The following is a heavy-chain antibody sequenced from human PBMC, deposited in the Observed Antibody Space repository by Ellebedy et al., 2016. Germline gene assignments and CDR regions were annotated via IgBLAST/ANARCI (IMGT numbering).Heavy chain of an antibody. J-gene: IGHJ4*02. CDR3: AKEGGHRRPFDY. CDR2: ISGSGENT. CDR1: GFTFSSYG. Sequence: GGSLRLXXAASGFTFSSYGMGWVRQTPGKGLEYVSAISGSGENTYYADSVKGRFTIPRDNSKNTLYLQMNSLRAEDTALYYCAKEGGHRRPFDYWGQGTLVTVSS. V-gene: IGHV3-23*01. D-gene: IGHD2-15*01.